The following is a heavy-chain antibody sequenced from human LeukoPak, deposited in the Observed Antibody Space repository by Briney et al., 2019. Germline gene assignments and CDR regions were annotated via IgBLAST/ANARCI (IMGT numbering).Heavy chain of an antibody. CDR2: INPSGGST. CDR3: ARLAVTAIYFDY. J-gene: IGHJ4*02. Sequence: GASVKVSCKASGYTFTSYYMHWVRQAPGQGLEWMGIINPSGGSTSYAQKFQGRVTMARDTSTSTVYMELSSLRSEDTAVYYCARLAVTAIYFDYWGQGTLVTVSS. CDR1: GYTFTSYY. D-gene: IGHD2-21*02. V-gene: IGHV1-46*01.